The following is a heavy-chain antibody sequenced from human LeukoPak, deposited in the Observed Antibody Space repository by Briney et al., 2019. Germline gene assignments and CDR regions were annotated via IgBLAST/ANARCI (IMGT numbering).Heavy chain of an antibody. D-gene: IGHD7-27*01. J-gene: IGHJ4*02. V-gene: IGHV4-59*08. Sequence: PSETLSRTGTGSGGSSSNYYWSWIRQPPGKGLEWSGYMYYTGSTNYNPSLKSRVTISVDTSKKYFSLRLSSVTAADTAVYYCARHDWGSSFDYWGQGTLVTVSS. CDR1: GGSSSNYY. CDR2: MYYTGST. CDR3: ARHDWGSSFDY.